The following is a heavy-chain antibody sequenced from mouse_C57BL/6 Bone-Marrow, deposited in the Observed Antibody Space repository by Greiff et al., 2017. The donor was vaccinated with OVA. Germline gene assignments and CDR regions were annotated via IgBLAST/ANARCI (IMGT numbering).Heavy chain of an antibody. Sequence: VQLQQSGAELVRPGASVTLSCKASGYTFTDYEMHWVKQTPVHGLEWIGAIDPETGGTAYNQKFKGKAILTADKSSSTAYMELRSLTSEDSAVYNCTEDYYGSSYFSDWGKGTLVTVSA. V-gene: IGHV1-15*01. J-gene: IGHJ3*01. CDR2: IDPETGGT. CDR1: GYTFTDYE. D-gene: IGHD1-1*01. CDR3: TEDYYGSSYFSD.